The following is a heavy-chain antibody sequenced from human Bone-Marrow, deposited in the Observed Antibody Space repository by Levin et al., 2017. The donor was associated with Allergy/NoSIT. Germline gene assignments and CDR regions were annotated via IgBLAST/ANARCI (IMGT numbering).Heavy chain of an antibody. D-gene: IGHD3-10*01. CDR2: FNPHNGDT. CDR1: GYTFTGYY. Sequence: ASVKVSCKASGYTFTGYYMHWVRQAPGQGPEWMAWFNPHNGDTHYAQKFQGRVTLTRDTSISTAYMDLSRLKSDDSAVYFCARETKLTDAFDIWGQGTMVIVSS. CDR3: ARETKLTDAFDI. J-gene: IGHJ3*02. V-gene: IGHV1-2*02.